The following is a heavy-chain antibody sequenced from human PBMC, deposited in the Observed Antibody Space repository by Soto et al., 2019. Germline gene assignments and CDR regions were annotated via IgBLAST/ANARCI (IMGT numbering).Heavy chain of an antibody. V-gene: IGHV3-49*03. CDR2: IRSKAYGGTT. D-gene: IGHD1-7*01. Sequence: PGGSLRLSCTASGFTFGDYAMSWFRQAPGKGLEWVGFIRSKAYGGTTEYAASVKGRFTISRDDSKSIAYLQMNSLKTEDTAVYYCTRVPELGEFYYYYYMDVWGKGTTVTVSS. CDR1: GFTFGDYA. J-gene: IGHJ6*03. CDR3: TRVPELGEFYYYYYMDV.